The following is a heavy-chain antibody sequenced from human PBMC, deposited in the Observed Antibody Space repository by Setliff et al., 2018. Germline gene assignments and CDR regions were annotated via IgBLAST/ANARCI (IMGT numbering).Heavy chain of an antibody. J-gene: IGHJ4*02. Sequence: ASVKVSCKASGYTFTNYGITWVRQAPGRGLEWMAYINTYNGDTYYAQKFQGRVTMTTDTSTSTASMELGSLRSDDTAMYYCARDAHDYDSSENPIVDYWGQGTRVTVS. V-gene: IGHV1-18*01. CDR2: INTYNGDT. CDR1: GYTFTNYG. D-gene: IGHD3-22*01. CDR3: ARDAHDYDSSENPIVDY.